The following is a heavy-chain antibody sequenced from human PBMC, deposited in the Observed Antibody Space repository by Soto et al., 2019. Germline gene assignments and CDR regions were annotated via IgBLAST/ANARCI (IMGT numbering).Heavy chain of an antibody. CDR2: IYYSGST. V-gene: IGHV4-59*01. Sequence: SETLSLTCTVSGGSISSYYWSWIRQPPGKGLEWIGYIYYSGSTNYNPSLESRVTISVDTSKNQFSLKLSSVTAADTAVYYCARGFTMVRGVIPHYYYYYMDVWGKGTTVTVSS. D-gene: IGHD3-10*01. CDR1: GGSISSYY. CDR3: ARGFTMVRGVIPHYYYYYMDV. J-gene: IGHJ6*03.